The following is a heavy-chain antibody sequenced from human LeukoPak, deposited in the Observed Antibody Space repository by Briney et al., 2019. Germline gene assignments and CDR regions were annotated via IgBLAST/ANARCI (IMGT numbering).Heavy chain of an antibody. CDR1: GYTFAMFV. J-gene: IGHJ4*02. V-gene: IGHV1-18*01. CDR3: ARDNSATSDCSSSCCFHFDY. D-gene: IGHD2-2*01. Sequence: ASVRSPAKASGYTFAMFVLDWVRQAPGQGLEWRGGISGYNGNTNYAQNLQGRVSITTERSKSKDYMELRRLTSDDTAVYYCARDNSATSDCSSSCCFHFDYRGQ. CDR2: ISGYNGNT.